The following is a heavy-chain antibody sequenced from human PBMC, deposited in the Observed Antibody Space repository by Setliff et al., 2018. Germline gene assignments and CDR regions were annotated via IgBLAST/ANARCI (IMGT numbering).Heavy chain of an antibody. V-gene: IGHV4-31*03. CDR2: IYYSGST. J-gene: IGHJ5*02. D-gene: IGHD3-10*01. Sequence: SETRSLTCTVSGGSISSGGYYWSWIRQHPGKGLEWIGYIYYSGSTYYNPSLKSRVTISVDTSKNQFSLKLSSVTAADTAVYYCARHVYGSGSYYNWFDPWGQGTLVTVSS. CDR3: ARHVYGSGSYYNWFDP. CDR1: GGSISSGGYY.